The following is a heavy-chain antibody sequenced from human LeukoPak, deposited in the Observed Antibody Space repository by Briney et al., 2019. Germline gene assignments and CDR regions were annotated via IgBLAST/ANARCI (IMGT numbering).Heavy chain of an antibody. Sequence: PGGSLRLSCKASGLTLSTAWMSWVRQAPGKGLEWVGRIRSKTEGGTTDYAAPVKGRFTISIDDSKNTLYLQMNSLTTGDTAVYYCAKYNIGWNFGSWGQGTLVTVSS. D-gene: IGHD6-19*01. J-gene: IGHJ4*02. CDR1: GLTLSTAW. CDR3: AKYNIGWNFGS. CDR2: IRSKTEGGTT. V-gene: IGHV3-15*01.